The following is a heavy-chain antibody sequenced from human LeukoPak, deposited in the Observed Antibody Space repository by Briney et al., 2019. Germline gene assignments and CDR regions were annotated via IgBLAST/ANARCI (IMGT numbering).Heavy chain of an antibody. J-gene: IGHJ6*02. CDR3: ARVPAAPRLYMDV. Sequence: SETLSLTCTVSGGFVSSPTYYWSWIRQPPGKGLEWIGYIYYSGSTNYNPSLKSRVTISVDTSKNQFSLKLSSVTAADTAVYYCARVPAAPRLYMDVWGQGTTVIVSS. V-gene: IGHV4-61*01. CDR2: IYYSGST. D-gene: IGHD2-2*01. CDR1: GGFVSSPTYY.